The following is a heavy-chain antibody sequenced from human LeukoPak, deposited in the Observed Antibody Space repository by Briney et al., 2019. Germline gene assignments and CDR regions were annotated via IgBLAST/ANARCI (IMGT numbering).Heavy chain of an antibody. CDR3: ARSSYSSGRYGGLDV. V-gene: IGHV4-39*01. J-gene: IGHJ6*02. Sequence: SETLSLTCTVSGDSFTSTDDFWGWIRQPTGKGLEWIGSINYSGKTYYNPSLKSRVIISVDTSKNQVSLRLSSVTAADTAVYYCARSSYSSGRYGGLDVWGQGTTVTVSS. CDR2: INYSGKT. CDR1: GDSFTSTDDF. D-gene: IGHD3-22*01.